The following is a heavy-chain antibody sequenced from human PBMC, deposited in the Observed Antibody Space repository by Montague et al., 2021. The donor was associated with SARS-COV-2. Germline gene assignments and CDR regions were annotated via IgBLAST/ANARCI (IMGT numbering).Heavy chain of an antibody. CDR1: GFTFNSYS. D-gene: IGHD5-12*01. CDR3: YSGYDFGY. V-gene: IGHV3-21*01. Sequence: SLRLSCAASGFTFNSYSMNWVRQAPGKGLEWVPSISSSSTSIYYADSVKGRFTISRDNAKNSLYLQMNSLRAEDTAVYYCYSGYDFGYWGQGTLVTVSS. J-gene: IGHJ4*02. CDR2: ISSSSTSI.